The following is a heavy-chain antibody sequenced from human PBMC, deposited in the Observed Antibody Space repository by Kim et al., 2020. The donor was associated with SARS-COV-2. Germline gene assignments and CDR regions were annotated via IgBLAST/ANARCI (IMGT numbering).Heavy chain of an antibody. CDR3: ARDTYYGSGRYYFAFDI. Sequence: LKRRVTISVDTSKNQFSLKLSSVTAADTAVDYCARDTYYGSGRYYFAFDIWGQGTMVTVSS. V-gene: IGHV4-59*01. J-gene: IGHJ3*02. D-gene: IGHD3-10*01.